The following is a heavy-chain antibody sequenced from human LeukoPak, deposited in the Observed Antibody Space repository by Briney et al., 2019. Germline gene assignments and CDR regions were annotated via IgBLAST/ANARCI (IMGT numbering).Heavy chain of an antibody. J-gene: IGHJ4*02. D-gene: IGHD6-13*01. CDR2: ISYDGRNE. CDR3: ARGGSSSWYQDY. V-gene: IGHV3-30*04. CDR1: GFTFSTYA. Sequence: GRSLRLSCAASGFTFSTYAMHWARQAPGKGLERVAVISYDGRNEYYTDSVKGRFTISRDNSKNTLNLQMNSLRPEDTAVYYCARGGSSSWYQDYWGQGTLVTVSS.